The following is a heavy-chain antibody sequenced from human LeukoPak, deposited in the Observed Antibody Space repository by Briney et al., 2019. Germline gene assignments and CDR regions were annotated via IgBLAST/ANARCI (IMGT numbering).Heavy chain of an antibody. J-gene: IGHJ3*02. V-gene: IGHV3-7*01. Sequence: GGSLRLSCAASGFTVSSNYMSWVRQAPGKGLEWVANIKQDGSEKYYVDSVKGRFTISRDNAKNSLYLQMNSLRAEDTAVYYCARDDYGDYGAFDIWGQGTMVTVSS. D-gene: IGHD4-17*01. CDR1: GFTVSSNY. CDR2: IKQDGSEK. CDR3: ARDDYGDYGAFDI.